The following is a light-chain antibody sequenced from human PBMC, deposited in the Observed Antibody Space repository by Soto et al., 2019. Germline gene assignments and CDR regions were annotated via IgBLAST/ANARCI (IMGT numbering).Light chain of an antibody. CDR2: DTS. CDR3: QQRYYWYT. CDR1: QTVVSY. V-gene: IGKV3-11*01. Sequence: EIVLTQSPATLSLSPGERATLSCRASQTVVSYLGWYQQKPGQAPRLLIYDTSNRATGIPARFSGSGSGTDFTLTISSLEPEDSAVYYCQQRYYWYTFGQGTKLE. J-gene: IGKJ2*01.